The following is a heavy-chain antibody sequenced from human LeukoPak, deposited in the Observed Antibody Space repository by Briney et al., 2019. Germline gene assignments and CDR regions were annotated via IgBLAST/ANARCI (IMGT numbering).Heavy chain of an antibody. Sequence: SETLSLTCTVSGGSISRYYWSWIRRPPGKGLEWIGYTDDSGNTNYNPSLKSRVTISVDTSKNQFSLKLSSVTAADTAVYYCARASGWVWYFDLWGRGTLVTVSS. CDR3: ARASGWVWYFDL. CDR1: GGSISRYY. CDR2: TDDSGNT. D-gene: IGHD6-19*01. J-gene: IGHJ2*01. V-gene: IGHV4-59*01.